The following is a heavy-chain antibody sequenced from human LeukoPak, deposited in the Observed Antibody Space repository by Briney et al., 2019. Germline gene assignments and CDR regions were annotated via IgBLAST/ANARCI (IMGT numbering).Heavy chain of an antibody. CDR3: AKDGRWLQLEYYFDY. CDR1: GFTFSTYW. V-gene: IGHV3-7*03. Sequence: GGSLRLSCAASGFTFSTYWMSWVRQAPGKGPEWLATIKQDGSERYYVDSVKGRFTISRDNAKNSLYLQMNSLRAEDMAFYYCAKDGRWLQLEYYFDYWGQGTLVTVSS. D-gene: IGHD5-24*01. CDR2: IKQDGSER. J-gene: IGHJ4*02.